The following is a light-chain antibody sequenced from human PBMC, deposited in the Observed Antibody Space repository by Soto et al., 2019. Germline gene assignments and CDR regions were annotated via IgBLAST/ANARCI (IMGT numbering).Light chain of an antibody. CDR3: CSYAGSSVV. CDR2: DVS. V-gene: IGLV2-11*01. Sequence: QSALTQPRSVSGSPGQSVTISCTGTRSDVGGYNFVSWYQQHPGKAPKLMIYDVSKRPSGVPDRFSGSKSGYTASLTISGLQAEDEADFSCCSYAGSSVVFGGGTKVTVL. J-gene: IGLJ2*01. CDR1: RSDVGGYNF.